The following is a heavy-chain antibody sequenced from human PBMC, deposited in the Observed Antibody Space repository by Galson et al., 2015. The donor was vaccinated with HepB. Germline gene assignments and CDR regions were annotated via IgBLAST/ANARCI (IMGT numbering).Heavy chain of an antibody. CDR2: ISAYNGNT. Sequence: SVKVSCKASGYTFTSYGISWVRQAPGQGLEWMGWISAYNGNTNYAQKLQGRVSMTTDTSTSTAYMELRSLRSDDTAVYYCARDKAVAGTADYWGQGTLVTVSS. CDR3: ARDKAVAGTADY. J-gene: IGHJ4*02. D-gene: IGHD6-19*01. CDR1: GYTFTSYG. V-gene: IGHV1-18*01.